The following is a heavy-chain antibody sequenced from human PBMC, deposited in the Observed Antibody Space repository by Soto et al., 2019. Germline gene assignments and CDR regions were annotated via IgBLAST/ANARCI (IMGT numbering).Heavy chain of an antibody. D-gene: IGHD3-22*01. V-gene: IGHV3-30-3*01. Sequence: PGGSLRLSCAASGFTFSSYAMHWVRQAPGKGLEWVAVISYDGGNKYYADSVKGRFTISRDNSKNTLYLQMNSLRAEDTAVYYCAREGDSSGYPTPYYYYGMDVWGQGTTVTVSS. J-gene: IGHJ6*02. CDR3: AREGDSSGYPTPYYYYGMDV. CDR1: GFTFSSYA. CDR2: ISYDGGNK.